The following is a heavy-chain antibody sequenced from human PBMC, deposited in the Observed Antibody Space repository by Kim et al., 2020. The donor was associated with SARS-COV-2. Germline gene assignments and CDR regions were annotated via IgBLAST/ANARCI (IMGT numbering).Heavy chain of an antibody. D-gene: IGHD4-17*01. CDR3: ARDQSTVTTSLDV. CDR1: GFTFSSYS. Sequence: GGSLRLSCAASGFTFSSYSMNWVRQAPGKGLEWVSSISSSSSYIYYADSVKGRFTISRDNAKNSLYLQMNSLRAEDTAVYYCARDQSTVTTSLDVWGQGTTVTVSS. V-gene: IGHV3-21*01. CDR2: ISSSSSYI. J-gene: IGHJ6*02.